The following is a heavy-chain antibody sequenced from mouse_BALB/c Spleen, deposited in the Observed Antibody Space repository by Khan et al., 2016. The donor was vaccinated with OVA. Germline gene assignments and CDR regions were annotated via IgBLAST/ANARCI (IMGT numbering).Heavy chain of an antibody. CDR1: GFSLSTYG. D-gene: IGHD2-12*01. J-gene: IGHJ3*01. Sequence: QVRLQQSGPGLVQPSQSLSITCTVAGFSLSTYGIHWVRQSPGKGLEWLGLIWSDGRTDYNVPFISRLSITKDSSNSQVFFKMNSLQPDDTAICSCGRNSYRYDFTYWGQGTLVTVSA. CDR3: GRNSYRYDFTY. CDR2: IWSDGRT. V-gene: IGHV2-2*01.